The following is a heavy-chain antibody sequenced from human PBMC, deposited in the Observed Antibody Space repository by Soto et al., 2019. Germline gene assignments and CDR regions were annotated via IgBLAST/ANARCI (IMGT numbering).Heavy chain of an antibody. CDR1: GNSFTTYS. CDR2: INPSGGRT. Sequence: ASVKVSCKASGNSFTTYSLHWVRQAPGQGLEWMGIINPSGGRTTYAQKFQGRVTMTRDTSTSTFHMELSSLTSADTAVYYCAGLYHYDSSGYYDYWGQGTLVTVSS. J-gene: IGHJ4*02. CDR3: AGLYHYDSSGYYDY. D-gene: IGHD3-22*01. V-gene: IGHV1-46*01.